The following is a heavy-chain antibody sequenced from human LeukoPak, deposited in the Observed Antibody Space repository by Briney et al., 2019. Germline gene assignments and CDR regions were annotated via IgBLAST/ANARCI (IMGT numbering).Heavy chain of an antibody. CDR3: AKTAATRTFDY. CDR1: GFTLSSYA. V-gene: IGHV3-23*01. D-gene: IGHD2-2*01. CDR2: ISGSGATT. Sequence: GGSLGLSCAASGFTLSSYAMTWVRQAPGKGLEWVSTISGSGATTYYADSVKGRFTISRDNSKNTLYLQMNTLRAEDTAIYYCAKTAATRTFDYWGQGTLVTVSS. J-gene: IGHJ4*02.